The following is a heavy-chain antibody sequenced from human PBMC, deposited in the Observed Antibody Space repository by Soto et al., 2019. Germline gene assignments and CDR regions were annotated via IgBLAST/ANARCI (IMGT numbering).Heavy chain of an antibody. CDR2: IDWEDTK. Sequence: SGPTLVNPTQTLTLTCTVSGFSLSGSGMRVTWIRQPPGKALEWLARIDWEDTKLYSTSLKTRLTISKDTSKNQVVLTMTNVDPADTGTYYCARAFYGMDVWGQGTTVTVS. J-gene: IGHJ6*02. V-gene: IGHV2-70*04. CDR3: ARAFYGMDV. CDR1: GFSLSGSGMR.